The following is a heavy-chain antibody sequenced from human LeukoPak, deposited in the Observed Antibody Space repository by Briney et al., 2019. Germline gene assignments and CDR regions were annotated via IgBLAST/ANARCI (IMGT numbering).Heavy chain of an antibody. V-gene: IGHV3-74*01. CDR3: ARGGLAYCGGDCYSGTFDI. J-gene: IGHJ3*02. Sequence: GGSLRLSCAASGFTFNNYWMHWVRQAPGKGLVWVSRINSDGSDTNYADSVKGRFTISRDNAKNTLYLQMNSLRAEDTAVYYCARGGLAYCGGDCYSGTFDIWGQGTMVTVSS. CDR2: INSDGSDT. D-gene: IGHD2-21*02. CDR1: GFTFNNYW.